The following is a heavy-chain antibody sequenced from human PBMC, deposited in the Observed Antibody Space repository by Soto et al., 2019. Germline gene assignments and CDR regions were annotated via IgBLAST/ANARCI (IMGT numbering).Heavy chain of an antibody. CDR3: ARDYGGSIEH. Sequence: QVQLVESGAGVVQPGRSLRLSCTASGFSFHNYGFHWVRQAPGKGLERLAFMSVDGNAKYYVASVRGRVDIFRDNSENTVYLQLNSMPIEDTSIYYCARDYGGSIEHWGQGTLVLVSS. CDR2: MSVDGNAK. J-gene: IGHJ1*01. D-gene: IGHD6-25*01. CDR1: GFSFHNYG. V-gene: IGHV3-30*03.